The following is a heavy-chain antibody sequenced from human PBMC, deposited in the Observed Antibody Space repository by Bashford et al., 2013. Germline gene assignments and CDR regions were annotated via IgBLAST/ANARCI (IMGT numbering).Heavy chain of an antibody. CDR2: ISDYNGDT. CDR1: GYTFTFYY. J-gene: IGHJ5*02. V-gene: IGHV1-2*02. D-gene: IGHD1-1*01. Sequence: ASVKVSCKASGYTFTFYYIHWVRQAPGQGLEWMGWISDYNGDTKYAQKFQGRVTMTRDTSISTAYMELNSLTSDDTAVYFCGRGVQTFDPWGQGTLVTVSS. CDR3: GRGVQTFDP.